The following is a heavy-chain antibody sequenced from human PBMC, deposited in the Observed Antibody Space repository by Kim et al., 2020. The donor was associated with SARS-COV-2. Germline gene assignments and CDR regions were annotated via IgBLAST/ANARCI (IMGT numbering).Heavy chain of an antibody. Sequence: SETLSLTCAVSGGSISSSNWWSWVRQPPGKGLEWIGEIYRSGSTNYNPSLKSRVTISVDKSKNQFSLKLSSVTAADTAVYYCARERITARGPYYFDYWGQGTLVTVSS. CDR1: GGSISSSNW. CDR3: ARERITARGPYYFDY. CDR2: IYRSGST. J-gene: IGHJ4*02. V-gene: IGHV4-4*02. D-gene: IGHD6-6*01.